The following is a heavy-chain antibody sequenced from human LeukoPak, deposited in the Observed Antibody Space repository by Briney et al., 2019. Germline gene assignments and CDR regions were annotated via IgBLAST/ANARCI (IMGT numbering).Heavy chain of an antibody. CDR2: TKEDGSEK. CDR3: VRDDSRYGGSPGY. J-gene: IGHJ4*02. D-gene: IGHD1-26*01. V-gene: IGHV3-7*01. CDR1: GFTFSIHW. Sequence: GGSLRLSCAVSGFTFSIHWMSWARQAPGKGLEWVANTKEDGSEKYYVDSVTGRFTISRDNAKNSLYLQMNSLRAEDTAVYYCVRDDSRYGGSPGYWGQGTLVIV.